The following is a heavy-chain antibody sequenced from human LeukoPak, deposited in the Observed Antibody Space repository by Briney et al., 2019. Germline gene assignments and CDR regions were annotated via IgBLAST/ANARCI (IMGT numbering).Heavy chain of an antibody. V-gene: IGHV3-48*03. D-gene: IGHD3-10*01. J-gene: IGHJ4*02. CDR3: ARVNPLLWFGELGGYFDY. CDR2: ISSSGSTI. CDR1: GFTFSSYE. Sequence: GGSLRLSCAASGFTFSSYEMNWVRQAPGKGLEWVSYISSSGSTIYYADSVKGRFTISRDNAKNSLYLQMNSLRAEDTAVYYCARVNPLLWFGELGGYFDYWGQGTLVTVSS.